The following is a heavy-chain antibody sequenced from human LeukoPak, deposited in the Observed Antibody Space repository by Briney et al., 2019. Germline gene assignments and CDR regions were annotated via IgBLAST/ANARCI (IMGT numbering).Heavy chain of an antibody. CDR2: MNPNSGNT. D-gene: IGHD6-13*01. J-gene: IGHJ6*02. V-gene: IGHV1-8*01. Sequence: ASVKVSCKASGYTFTSYDINWVRQATGQGLEWMGWMNPNSGNTGYAQKFQGRVTMTEDTSTDTAYMELSSLRSEDTAVYYCATVRQSSSWYRSYYYYYGMDVWGQGTTVTVSS. CDR1: GYTFTSYD. CDR3: ATVRQSSSWYRSYYYYYGMDV.